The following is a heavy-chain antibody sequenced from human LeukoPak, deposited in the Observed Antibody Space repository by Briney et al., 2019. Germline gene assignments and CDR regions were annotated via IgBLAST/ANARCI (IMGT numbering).Heavy chain of an antibody. CDR3: ARDPAERWLQSGSLGTVYTDY. Sequence: PSETLSLTCGVSGGAITNYYWNWIRQPPGKGLEWIGSIYYSGSTYYNPSLKSRVTISVDTSKNQFSLKLSSVTAADTAVYYCARDPAERWLQSGSLGTVYTDYWGQGTLVTVSS. CDR1: GGAITNYY. V-gene: IGHV4-39*07. J-gene: IGHJ4*02. D-gene: IGHD5-24*01. CDR2: IYYSGST.